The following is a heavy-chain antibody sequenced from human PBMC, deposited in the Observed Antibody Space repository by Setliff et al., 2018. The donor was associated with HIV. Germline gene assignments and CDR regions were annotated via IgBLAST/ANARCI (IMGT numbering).Heavy chain of an antibody. CDR1: GFSFDDYY. CDR3: ATDPGYSSTWYSESFQH. CDR2: VIPNSGKT. Sequence: GGPVKVSCKASGFSFDDYYIHWVRQAPGQGLEWMGCVIPNSGKTYYAQEFQGRVTMTSDTSINTAYMEVSWLTSDDTAMYYCATDPGYSSTWYSESFQHWGQGTVVTVSS. D-gene: IGHD6-13*01. V-gene: IGHV1-2*02. J-gene: IGHJ1*01.